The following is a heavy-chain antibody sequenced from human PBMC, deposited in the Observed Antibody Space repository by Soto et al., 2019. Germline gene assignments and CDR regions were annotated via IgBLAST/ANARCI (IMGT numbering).Heavy chain of an antibody. D-gene: IGHD6-13*01. CDR2: INPLPTSGST. CDR3: ARDLAAAAY. CDR1: GYIFTNSY. J-gene: IGHJ4*02. Sequence: ASVKVSCNASGYIFTNSYIHLVRHTPGQGLEWMAIINPLPTSGSTNYAQEFQGRVTVTRDTSTSTVYMELNSLRSDDTAIYYCARDLAAAAYWGQGTLVTVSS. V-gene: IGHV1-46*01.